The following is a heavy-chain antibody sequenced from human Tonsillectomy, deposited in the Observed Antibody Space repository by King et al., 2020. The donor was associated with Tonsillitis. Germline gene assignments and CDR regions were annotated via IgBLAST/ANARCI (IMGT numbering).Heavy chain of an antibody. D-gene: IGHD2-15*01. J-gene: IGHJ6*02. V-gene: IGHV4-59*08. Sequence: QLQESGPGLVKSSETLSLTCTVSGGSISSYYWSWIRQPPGKGLEWIGYIDYSGSTNYNPSLKSRVTISVDTSKNQFSLKVSSVTAADTAVYYCARLEIEMYCSGGSCYYYYYGMDVWGQGTTVTVSS. CDR2: IDYSGST. CDR3: ARLEIEMYCSGGSCYYYYYGMDV. CDR1: GGSISSYY.